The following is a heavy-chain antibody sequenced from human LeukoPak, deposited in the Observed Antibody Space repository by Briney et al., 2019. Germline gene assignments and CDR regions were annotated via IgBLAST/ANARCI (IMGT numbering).Heavy chain of an antibody. V-gene: IGHV1-2*02. CDR2: INPNSGGT. D-gene: IGHD1-26*01. J-gene: IGHJ4*02. CDR3: ARDPRLSGSYPFDY. Sequence: ASVKVSCKASGYTFTGYYMHWVRQAPGQGLEWMGWINPNSGGTNYAQKFQGRVTMTRDTSISTAYMELSRLRSDDTAVYYCARDPRLSGSYPFDYWGQGTLVTVSS. CDR1: GYTFTGYY.